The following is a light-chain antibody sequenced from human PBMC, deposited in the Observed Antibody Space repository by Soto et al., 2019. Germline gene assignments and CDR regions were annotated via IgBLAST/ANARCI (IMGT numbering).Light chain of an antibody. CDR1: SSDVGGYTY. Sequence: SALTQPRSVSGSPGQSVTISCTGTSSDVGGYTYVSWYQQHPGKAPKLMIYDVTKRPSGVPDRFSGSKSGNTASLTISGLQAEDEADYYCCSYAGSYTYVFGTGTKLTVL. V-gene: IGLV2-11*01. CDR2: DVT. CDR3: CSYAGSYTYV. J-gene: IGLJ1*01.